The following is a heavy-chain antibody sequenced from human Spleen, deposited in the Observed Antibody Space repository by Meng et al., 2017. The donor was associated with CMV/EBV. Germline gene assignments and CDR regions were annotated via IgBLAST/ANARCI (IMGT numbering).Heavy chain of an antibody. D-gene: IGHD2-2*01. CDR1: GYSFTSYW. CDR2: IYPGDSDT. CDR3: ATPGVVPAAQEYFQH. V-gene: IGHV5-51*01. Sequence: SGYSFTSYWLGWVRQMPGKGLEWMGIIYPGDSDTRYSPSFQGQVTISADKSISTAYLQWSSLKASDTAMYYCATPGVVPAAQEYFQHWGQGTLVTVSS. J-gene: IGHJ1*01.